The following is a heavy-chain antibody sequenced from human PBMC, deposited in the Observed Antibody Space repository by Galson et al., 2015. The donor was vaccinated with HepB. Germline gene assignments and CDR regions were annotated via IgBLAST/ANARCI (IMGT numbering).Heavy chain of an antibody. Sequence: LRLSCAASGFTFSSYAMSWVRQAPGKGLEWVSAISGSGGSTYYADSVKGRFTISRDNSKNTLYLQMNSLRAEDTAVYYCAKANYYDSGGFDYWGQGTLVTVSS. J-gene: IGHJ4*02. CDR3: AKANYYDSGGFDY. CDR1: GFTFSSYA. V-gene: IGHV3-23*01. CDR2: ISGSGGST. D-gene: IGHD3-22*01.